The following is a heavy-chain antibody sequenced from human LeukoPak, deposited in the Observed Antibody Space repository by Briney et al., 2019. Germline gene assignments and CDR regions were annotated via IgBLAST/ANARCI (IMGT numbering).Heavy chain of an antibody. Sequence: SETLSLTCTVSGGSISSGDYYWSWIRQPPGKGLEWIGYIYYSGSTYYNPSLKSRVTISIDASKNQFSLKLSSVTAADTAVYYCAREPPGYWGQGILVTVSS. V-gene: IGHV4-30-4*08. CDR2: IYYSGST. CDR3: AREPPGY. J-gene: IGHJ4*02. CDR1: GGSISSGDYY.